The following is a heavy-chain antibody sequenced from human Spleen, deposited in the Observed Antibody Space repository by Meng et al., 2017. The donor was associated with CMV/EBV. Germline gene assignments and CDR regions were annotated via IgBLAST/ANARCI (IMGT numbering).Heavy chain of an antibody. Sequence: SETLSLTCAVYGGSFSGYYWSWIRQPPGKGLEWIGEINHSGSTNYNPSLKSRVTISIDTSRNRFSLKVNSVTAADTAVYYCARGPLDYYYFGMDVWGHGTTVTVSS. CDR3: ARGPLDYYYFGMDV. CDR2: INHSGST. J-gene: IGHJ6*02. V-gene: IGHV4-34*01. CDR1: GGSFSGYY.